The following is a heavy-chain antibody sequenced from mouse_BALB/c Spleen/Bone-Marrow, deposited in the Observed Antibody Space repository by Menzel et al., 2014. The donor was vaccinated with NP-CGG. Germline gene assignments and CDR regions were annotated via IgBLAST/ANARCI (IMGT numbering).Heavy chain of an antibody. Sequence: EVKLVESGGGLVKPGGSLKLSCAASGFTFSSYGMSWVRQTPEKRLEWVATIRGGGSYTYYPDSVKGRFTISRDNAKNNLYLQMSSLRSEDTALYYCARQAGGSGYFDYWGQGTTLTVSS. CDR1: GFTFSSYG. CDR2: IRGGGSYT. CDR3: ARQAGGSGYFDY. D-gene: IGHD1-1*01. J-gene: IGHJ2*01. V-gene: IGHV5-9-2*01.